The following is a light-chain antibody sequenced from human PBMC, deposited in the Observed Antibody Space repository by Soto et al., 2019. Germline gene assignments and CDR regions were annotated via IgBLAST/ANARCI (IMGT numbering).Light chain of an antibody. Sequence: DIQMTQSPSTLSGSVGDRVTITCRASQTISSWLAWYQQKPGKAPKLLIYKASTLKSGVPSRFSGSGSGTEFTLPISSLQPDDFATYYCQHYNSYSDSFGQGTKVDLK. CDR2: KAS. J-gene: IGKJ1*01. CDR1: QTISSW. CDR3: QHYNSYSDS. V-gene: IGKV1-5*03.